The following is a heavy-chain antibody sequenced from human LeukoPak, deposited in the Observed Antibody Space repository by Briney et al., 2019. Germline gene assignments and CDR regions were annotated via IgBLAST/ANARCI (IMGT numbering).Heavy chain of an antibody. CDR3: ARGGAGGPLFHS. J-gene: IGHJ4*02. CDR1: GGSVSDTNW. CDR2: IYHSRST. V-gene: IGHV4-4*02. D-gene: IGHD3-10*01. Sequence: PSETLSLTCAVSGGSVSDTNWWNWVRQSPEKGLEWIGEIYHSRSTNYNPSLKSRVTMSMDKSKNQFSLRLTSVTAADTAVYYCARGGAGGPLFHSWGQGILVTVSS.